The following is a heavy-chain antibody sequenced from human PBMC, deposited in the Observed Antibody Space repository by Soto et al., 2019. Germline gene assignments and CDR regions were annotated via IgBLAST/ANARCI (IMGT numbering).Heavy chain of an antibody. V-gene: IGHV1-3*01. CDR2: INAGNGNT. J-gene: IGHJ6*02. CDR1: GYTFTSYA. D-gene: IGHD3-10*01. CDR3: ARDPSGYYGMDV. Sequence: QVQLVQSGAEVKKPGASVKVSCKASGYTFTSYAMHWVRQAPGQRLEWMGWINAGNGNTKYSQKFQGRVTITRDTSASTAYMELSSLRSEDTAVYYCARDPSGYYGMDVGGQGTTVTVSS.